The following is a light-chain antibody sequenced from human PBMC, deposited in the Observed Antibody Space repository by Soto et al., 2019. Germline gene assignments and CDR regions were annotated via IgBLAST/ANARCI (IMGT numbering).Light chain of an antibody. CDR3: QQYGSSPYT. CDR2: GVS. V-gene: IGKV3-20*01. J-gene: IGKJ2*01. CDR1: ERVDSSC. Sequence: EIVLTQSPGTLSMSPGERATVSCRASERVDSSCLAWYQQKPGQAPRLVIYGVSNRATGIPDRFSGSGSGTDFSLTISRLEPEDFAVYYCQQYGSSPYTFGQGTKLEI.